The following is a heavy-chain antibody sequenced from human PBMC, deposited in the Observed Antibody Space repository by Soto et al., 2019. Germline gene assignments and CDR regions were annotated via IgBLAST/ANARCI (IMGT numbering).Heavy chain of an antibody. J-gene: IGHJ4*02. CDR3: ARGSSIAAAGREIDY. CDR2: IYHSGST. V-gene: IGHV4-59*01. D-gene: IGHD6-13*01. CDR1: GGSISSYY. Sequence: SETLSLTCTVSGGSISSYYWSWIRQPPGKGLEWIGFIYHSGSTNYNPSLKSRVTISVDTSKNQFSLNLNSVTAADTAVYYCARGSSIAAAGREIDYWGQGTLVTVSS.